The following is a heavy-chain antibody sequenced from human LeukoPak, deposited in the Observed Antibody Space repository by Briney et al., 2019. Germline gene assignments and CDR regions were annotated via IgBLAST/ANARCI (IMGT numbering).Heavy chain of an antibody. CDR1: GFTFDDYA. V-gene: IGHV3-9*01. Sequence: GGSLRFSCAASGFTFDDYAMHWVRQAPGKGLEWVSGISWNSGSIGYADSVKGRFTISRDNAKNSLYLQMNSLRAEDTALYYCAKSIGIVDGYYFDYWGQGTLVTVSS. J-gene: IGHJ4*02. CDR3: AKSIGIVDGYYFDY. D-gene: IGHD5-12*01. CDR2: ISWNSGSI.